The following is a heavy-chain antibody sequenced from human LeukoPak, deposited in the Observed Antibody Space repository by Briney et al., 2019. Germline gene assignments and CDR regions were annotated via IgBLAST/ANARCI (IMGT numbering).Heavy chain of an antibody. CDR3: ARGAASYFDY. CDR2: IYYSGST. J-gene: IGHJ4*02. D-gene: IGHD2-15*01. CDR1: GGSISSSSYY. V-gene: IGHV4-39*07. Sequence: SETLSLTCTVSGGSISSSSYYWGWIRQPPGKGLEWIGSIYYSGSTYYNPSLKSRVTISVDTSKNQFSLKLSSVTAADTAVYYCARGAASYFDYWGQGTLVTVSS.